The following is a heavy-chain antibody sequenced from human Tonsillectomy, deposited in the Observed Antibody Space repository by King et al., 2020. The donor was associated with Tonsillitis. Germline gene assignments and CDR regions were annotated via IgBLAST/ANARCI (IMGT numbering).Heavy chain of an antibody. V-gene: IGHV4-59*08. CDR3: ARQAYCSGAYCSPFDY. J-gene: IGHJ4*02. Sequence: QLQESGPGLVKPSETLSLTCTVSGGSIISYYWTWIRQRPGKGLEWIGYIYYSGSTNFNPSLKSRVTMSADTSKSQFSLRLKSVTAADTAVYYCARQAYCSGAYCSPFDYWGQGTLVTVSS. CDR2: IYYSGST. D-gene: IGHD2-21*01. CDR1: GGSIISYY.